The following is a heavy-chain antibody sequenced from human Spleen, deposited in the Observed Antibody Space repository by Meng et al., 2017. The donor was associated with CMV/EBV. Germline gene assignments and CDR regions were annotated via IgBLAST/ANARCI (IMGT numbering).Heavy chain of an antibody. CDR2: IYHSGST. Sequence: SETLSLTCTVSGYSISSGYYWGWVRQPPGKGLEWIRSIYHSGSTYYNPSLKSRVAISVDTSKNQFSLKLSSGTAADTAVYYCARARFDYWGQGTLVTVSS. CDR1: GYSISSGYY. CDR3: ARARFDY. J-gene: IGHJ4*02. V-gene: IGHV4-38-2*02.